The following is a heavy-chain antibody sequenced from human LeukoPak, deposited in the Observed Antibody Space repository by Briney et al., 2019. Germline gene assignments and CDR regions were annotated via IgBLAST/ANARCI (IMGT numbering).Heavy chain of an antibody. CDR1: VGTFSSYA. V-gene: IGHV1-69*05. Sequence: SVTVSCKASVGTFSSYAISWVRQAPGQGLEWMGGIIPIFGTANYAQKFQGRVTITTDESTSTAYMELSSLRSEDTAVYYCARVSDCSSTSCPPTYWGQGTLVTVSS. J-gene: IGHJ4*02. CDR3: ARVSDCSSTSCPPTY. D-gene: IGHD2-2*01. CDR2: IIPIFGTA.